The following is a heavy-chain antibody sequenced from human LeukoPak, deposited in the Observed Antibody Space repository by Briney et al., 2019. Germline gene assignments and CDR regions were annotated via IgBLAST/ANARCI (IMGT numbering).Heavy chain of an antibody. CDR1: GYTFIAYY. J-gene: IGHJ4*02. CDR2: INPNSGGT. V-gene: IGHV1-2*02. CDR3: ARADHRLGEGFDY. D-gene: IGHD3-16*01. Sequence: ASVKVSCKASGYTFIAYYMHWVRQAPGQGLEWMGWINPNSGGTNYAQKFQGRVTMTRDTSISTAYMELRSLRSDDTAVYYCARADHRLGEGFDYWGQGTLVTVSS.